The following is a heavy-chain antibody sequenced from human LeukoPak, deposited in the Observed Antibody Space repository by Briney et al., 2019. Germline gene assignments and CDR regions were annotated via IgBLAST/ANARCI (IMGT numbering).Heavy chain of an antibody. CDR2: ISSSSSYI. CDR1: GFTFSSYS. V-gene: IGHV3-21*01. D-gene: IGHD3-22*01. J-gene: IGHJ3*02. Sequence: GGSLRLSCAASGFTFSSYSMNWVRQAPGKGLEWVSSISSSSSYIYYADSVKGRFTISRDNAKNSLYLQMNSLRAEDTAVYYCARRRGYDSSLDAFDIWGQGTMVTVSS. CDR3: ARRRGYDSSLDAFDI.